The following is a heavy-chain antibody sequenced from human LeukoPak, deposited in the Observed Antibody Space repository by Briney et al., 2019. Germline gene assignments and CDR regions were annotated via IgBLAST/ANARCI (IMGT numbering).Heavy chain of an antibody. D-gene: IGHD3-10*01. Sequence: SVKVSCKASGYTFTSYDINWVRQATGQGLEWMGWMNPNSGNTGYAQKFQGRVTMTRNTSISTAYMELSSLRSEDTAVYYCARGRFPTYYYGFDPWGQGTLVTVSS. CDR3: ARGRFPTYYYGFDP. J-gene: IGHJ5*02. CDR2: MNPNSGNT. CDR1: GYTFTSYD. V-gene: IGHV1-8*01.